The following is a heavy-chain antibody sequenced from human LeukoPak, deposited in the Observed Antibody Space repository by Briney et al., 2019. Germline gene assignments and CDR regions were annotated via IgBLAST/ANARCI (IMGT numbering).Heavy chain of an antibody. Sequence: NASETLSLTCTVSGGSISSNNYFWSWVRQPPGKGLEWIGSIYYTGTPYYSPSLKSRVTISLDTSKNQFSLKLTSVTAADTAVYYCARSYSSSRGLAFDIWGQGTMVTVSS. CDR3: ARSYSSSRGLAFDI. V-gene: IGHV4-39*07. CDR1: GGSISSNNYF. D-gene: IGHD6-13*01. CDR2: IYYTGTP. J-gene: IGHJ3*02.